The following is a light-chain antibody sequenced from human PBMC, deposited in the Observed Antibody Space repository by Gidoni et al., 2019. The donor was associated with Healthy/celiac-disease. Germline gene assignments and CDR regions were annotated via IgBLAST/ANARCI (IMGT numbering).Light chain of an antibody. V-gene: IGKV1-33*01. CDR3: QQYDNLPFT. Sequence: DIQMTQSTSSLSASVGDRVTITCQASQDISNYLNWYQQKPGKAPKLLIYDASNLETGVPSRFSGSGSVTDFTFTILSLQPEDIATYYCQQYDNLPFTFGPGTKVDIK. J-gene: IGKJ3*01. CDR2: DAS. CDR1: QDISNY.